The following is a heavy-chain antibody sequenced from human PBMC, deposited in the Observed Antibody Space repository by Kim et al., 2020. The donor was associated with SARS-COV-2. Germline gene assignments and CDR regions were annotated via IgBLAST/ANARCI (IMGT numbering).Heavy chain of an antibody. D-gene: IGHD3-22*01. CDR1: GYTFTSYA. CDR3: AILVVITPCGAFDY. V-gene: IGHV7-4-1*02. CDR2: INTNTGNP. Sequence: ASVKVSCKASGYTFTSYAMNWVRQAPGQGLEWMGWINTNTGNPTYAQGFTGRFVFSLDTSVSTAYLQISSLKAEDTDVYYCAILVVITPCGAFDYWGQGTLVTVSS. J-gene: IGHJ4*02.